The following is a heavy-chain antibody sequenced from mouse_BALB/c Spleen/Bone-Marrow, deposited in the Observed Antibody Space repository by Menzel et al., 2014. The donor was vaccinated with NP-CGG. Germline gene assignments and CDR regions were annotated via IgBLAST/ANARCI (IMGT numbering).Heavy chain of an antibody. J-gene: IGHJ3*01. Sequence: QVQLQQSGTGLVKPGASVRLSCKASGYTFTSYWMHWVRQRPGQGLEWVGEINPSNGRTIYNEKFKDKATLTVDKFSSTAYMQLSSPTSEDSAVYYCTTGAYWGQGTLVTVSA. D-gene: IGHD4-1*01. CDR3: TTGAY. V-gene: IGHV1S81*02. CDR1: GYTFTSYW. CDR2: INPSNGRT.